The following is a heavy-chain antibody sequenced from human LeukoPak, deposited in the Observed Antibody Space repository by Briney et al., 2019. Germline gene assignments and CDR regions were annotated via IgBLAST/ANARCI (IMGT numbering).Heavy chain of an antibody. CDR2: IASDGSST. V-gene: IGHV3-74*01. CDR1: GFTFSSYA. D-gene: IGHD4-23*01. Sequence: GGSLRLSCAASGFTFSSYAMSWVRQAPGKGLEWVSRIASDGSSTTYAGSVKGRFSISRDNAKNTLYLQMNSLRVEDTAVYYCARGRPRGNDYWGQGTLVTVSS. CDR3: ARGRPRGNDY. J-gene: IGHJ4*02.